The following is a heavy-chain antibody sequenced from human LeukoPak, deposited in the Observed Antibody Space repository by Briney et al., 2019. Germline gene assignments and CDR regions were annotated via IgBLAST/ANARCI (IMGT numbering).Heavy chain of an antibody. CDR3: ARDRRNGYNYGAFDI. CDR2: IKQDGSEK. Sequence: GGSLRLSCAASGFTFSSYWMSWVRQAPGKGLEGVANIKQDGSEKYYVDSVKGRFTISRDNAKNSLYLQMNSLRAEGTAVYYCARDRRNGYNYGAFDIWGQGTMVTVSS. CDR1: GFTFSSYW. D-gene: IGHD5-24*01. J-gene: IGHJ3*02. V-gene: IGHV3-7*01.